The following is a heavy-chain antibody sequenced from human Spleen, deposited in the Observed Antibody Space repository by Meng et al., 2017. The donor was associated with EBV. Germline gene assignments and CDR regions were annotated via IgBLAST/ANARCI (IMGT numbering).Heavy chain of an antibody. Sequence: QGQLGNAGAGVKAPGSAVKVSCQASGYTFTNNCMHWVRQAPGQGLEWLGMINPRGGDTAYAQKFQGRVTVTTDTSTNMVHMELSSLRSDDTAVYYCARGHSGYDYLNYWGQGTLVTVSS. J-gene: IGHJ4*02. CDR1: GYTFTNNC. V-gene: IGHV1-46*01. CDR2: INPRGGDT. D-gene: IGHD5-12*01. CDR3: ARGHSGYDYLNY.